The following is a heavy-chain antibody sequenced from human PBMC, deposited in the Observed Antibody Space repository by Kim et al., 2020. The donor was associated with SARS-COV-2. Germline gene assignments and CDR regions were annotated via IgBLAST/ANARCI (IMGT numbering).Heavy chain of an antibody. CDR1: GFTFSSYG. V-gene: IGHV3-30*18. Sequence: GGSLRLSCAASGFTFSSYGMHWVRQAPGKGLEWVAVISYDGSNKYYADSVKGRFTISRDNSKNTLYLQMNSLRAEDTAVYYCAKDRRRDGYNWFDYWGQGTLVTVSS. D-gene: IGHD5-12*01. CDR3: AKDRRRDGYNWFDY. J-gene: IGHJ4*02. CDR2: ISYDGSNK.